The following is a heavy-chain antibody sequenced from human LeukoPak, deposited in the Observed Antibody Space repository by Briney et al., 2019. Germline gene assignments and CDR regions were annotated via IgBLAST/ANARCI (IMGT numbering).Heavy chain of an antibody. CDR2: ISGSGGST. CDR1: GFIFSSYA. D-gene: IGHD3-22*01. CDR3: AKGEIRDSSGYYDS. V-gene: IGHV3-23*01. J-gene: IGHJ4*02. Sequence: GGSLGLSCAASGFIFSSYAMSWVRQAPGKGLEWVSTISGSGGSTYYADSVKGRFTMSRDNSKNTLYLQMNSLRVEDTAVYYCAKGEIRDSSGYYDSWGQGTLVTVSS.